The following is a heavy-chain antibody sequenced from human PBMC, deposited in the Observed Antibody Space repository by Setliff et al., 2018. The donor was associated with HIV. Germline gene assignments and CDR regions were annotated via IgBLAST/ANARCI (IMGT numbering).Heavy chain of an antibody. CDR3: AKQRYYDGNDGFDV. CDR1: GFTFSTYA. D-gene: IGHD3-3*01. Sequence: GGSLRLSCVASGFTFSTYAINWVRLAPGKGLEWVSSISGSGYPYYAGSVKGRFTIPRDNSKNTLFLQMDSLRAEDTALYYCAKQRYYDGNDGFDVWGQGTMVTVSS. J-gene: IGHJ3*01. CDR2: ISGSGYP. V-gene: IGHV3-23*01.